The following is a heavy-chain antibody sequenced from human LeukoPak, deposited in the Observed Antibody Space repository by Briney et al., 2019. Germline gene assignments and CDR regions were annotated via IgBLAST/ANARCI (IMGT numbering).Heavy chain of an antibody. J-gene: IGHJ4*02. CDR3: AREVPYGDYAPDY. V-gene: IGHV3-48*01. Sequence: GGSLRLSCAASGFTFSSYSMSWVRQAPGKGLEWLSYISSSGTIHYADSVKGRFTISRDNAKNSLYLQMNSLRADDTAVYYCAREVPYGDYAPDYWGQGTLVTVSS. CDR1: GFTFSSYS. CDR2: ISSSGTI. D-gene: IGHD4-17*01.